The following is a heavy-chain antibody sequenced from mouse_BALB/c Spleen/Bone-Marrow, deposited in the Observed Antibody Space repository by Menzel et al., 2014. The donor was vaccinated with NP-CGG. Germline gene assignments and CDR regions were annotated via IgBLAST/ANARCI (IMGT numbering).Heavy chain of an antibody. V-gene: IGHV5-17*02. Sequence: EVKLMESGGGLVQPGGSRKLSCAASGFTFSNFGMHWVRQAPEKGLEWVAYISSGSSIIYYADTVKGRFTISRDNPKNTLFLQMTSLRSEDTAMYYCARRASPTGPMDYWGQGTSVTVSS. CDR1: GFTFSNFG. J-gene: IGHJ4*01. CDR3: ARRASPTGPMDY. CDR2: ISSGSSII. D-gene: IGHD1-1*01.